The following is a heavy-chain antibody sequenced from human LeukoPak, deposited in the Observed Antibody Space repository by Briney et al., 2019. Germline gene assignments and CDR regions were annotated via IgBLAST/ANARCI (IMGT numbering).Heavy chain of an antibody. CDR1: GGSISSYY. CDR2: IYATGST. D-gene: IGHD2-2*01. Sequence: KSSETLSLTCTVSGGSISSYYWSWIRQPPGKGLEWIGYIYATGSTNYNPSLKSRVTISVDTSKNQFSLKLSSVTAADTAVYYCARGPLTLYCSSTSCYPTRFDYWGQGTLVTVSS. J-gene: IGHJ4*02. V-gene: IGHV4-4*09. CDR3: ARGPLTLYCSSTSCYPTRFDY.